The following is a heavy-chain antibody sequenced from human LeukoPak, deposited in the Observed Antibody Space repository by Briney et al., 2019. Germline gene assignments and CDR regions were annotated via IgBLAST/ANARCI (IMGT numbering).Heavy chain of an antibody. V-gene: IGHV4-59*01. Sequence: PSKTLSLTCTVSGGSISSYYWSWIRQPPGKGLEWIGYTYYSGSTNYNPSLKSRVTISVDTSKNQFSLKLSSVTAADTAVYYCARVGDYGGNSAILDYWGQGTLVTVSS. D-gene: IGHD4-23*01. CDR2: TYYSGST. J-gene: IGHJ4*02. CDR3: ARVGDYGGNSAILDY. CDR1: GGSISSYY.